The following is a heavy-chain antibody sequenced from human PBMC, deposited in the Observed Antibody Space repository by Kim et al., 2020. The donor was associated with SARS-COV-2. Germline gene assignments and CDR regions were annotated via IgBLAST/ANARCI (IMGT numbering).Heavy chain of an antibody. Sequence: SETLSLTCTVSGGSISSTSYFWGWIRQPPGKGLEWIGSIYYSGNTYDNPSFKSRVTMSVDTSKNQFSLKLSSVTAADTAVYYCVRSRVYYYGSGTTLDYFDPWGQGTLVTVSS. D-gene: IGHD3-10*01. J-gene: IGHJ5*02. V-gene: IGHV4-39*01. CDR2: IYYSGNT. CDR1: GGSISSTSYF. CDR3: VRSRVYYYGSGTTLDYFDP.